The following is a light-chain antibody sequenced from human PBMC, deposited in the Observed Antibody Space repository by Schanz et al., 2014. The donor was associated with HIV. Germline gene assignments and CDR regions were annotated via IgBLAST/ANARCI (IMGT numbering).Light chain of an antibody. CDR1: SGDVGSYNY. Sequence: QSALTQPASVSGSPGQSISISCTGTSGDVGSYNYVSWYQQHPGKAPKLMIYDVSNRPSGVSNRFSGSKSGNTASLTVSGLQAEDEADYYCSSYAGSKIVVFGGGTKLTVL. CDR3: SSYAGSKIVV. V-gene: IGLV2-14*03. J-gene: IGLJ2*01. CDR2: DVS.